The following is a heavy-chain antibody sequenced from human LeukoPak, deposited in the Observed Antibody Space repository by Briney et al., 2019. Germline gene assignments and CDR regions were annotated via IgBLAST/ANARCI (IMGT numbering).Heavy chain of an antibody. CDR1: GFTFGDYG. V-gene: IGHV3-49*04. Sequence: GGSLRLSCTASGFTFGDYGMSWVRQAPWKGLEWVGFIRSKAYGGTTEYAASVKGRFTISRDDSKSIAYLQVNSLKTEDTAVYYCTGSFGELSFFAYWGQGTLVTVSS. D-gene: IGHD3-10*01. CDR2: IRSKAYGGTT. J-gene: IGHJ4*02. CDR3: TGSFGELSFFAY.